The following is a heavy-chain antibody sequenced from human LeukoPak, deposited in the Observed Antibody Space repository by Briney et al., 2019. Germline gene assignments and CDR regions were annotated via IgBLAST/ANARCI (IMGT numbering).Heavy chain of an antibody. J-gene: IGHJ4*02. V-gene: IGHV3-74*01. Sequence: GGSLRLSCAVSRFTFSNDWMHWVRQAPGKGLVWVSRISSDGTTTNYADSVKGRFTISRDNAKNTLYLEMYSLRVEDTAVYYCAGRWSFDYWGQGTLVTVSS. D-gene: IGHD2-15*01. CDR2: ISSDGTTT. CDR3: AGRWSFDY. CDR1: RFTFSNDW.